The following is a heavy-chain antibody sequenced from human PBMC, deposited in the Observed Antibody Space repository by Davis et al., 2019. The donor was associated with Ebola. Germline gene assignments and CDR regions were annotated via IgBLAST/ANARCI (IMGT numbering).Heavy chain of an antibody. CDR3: ARHPYYDFWSGYNPFDY. J-gene: IGHJ4*02. CDR1: GGSISSSSYY. Sequence: MPSETLSLTCTVSGGSISSSSYYWGWIRQPPGKGLEWIGSIYYSESTYYNPSLKSRVTISVDTSKNQFSLKLSSVTAADTAVYYCARHPYYDFWSGYNPFDYWGQGTLVTVSS. CDR2: IYYSEST. D-gene: IGHD3-3*01. V-gene: IGHV4-39*01.